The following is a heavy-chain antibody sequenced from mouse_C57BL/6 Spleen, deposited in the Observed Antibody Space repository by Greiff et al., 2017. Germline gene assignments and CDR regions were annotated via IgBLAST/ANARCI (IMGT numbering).Heavy chain of an antibody. CDR2: LYPRDGST. J-gene: IGHJ3*01. CDR1: GYTFTSYD. Sequence: VQLQQSGPELVKPGASVKLSCKASGYTFTSYDINWVKQRPGQGLEWIGWLYPRDGSTKYNEKFKGKATLTVDTSSSTAYMERHSLTSEDSAVYFCARRLLRTEGFAYWGQGTLVTVSA. V-gene: IGHV1-85*01. D-gene: IGHD1-1*01. CDR3: ARRLLRTEGFAY.